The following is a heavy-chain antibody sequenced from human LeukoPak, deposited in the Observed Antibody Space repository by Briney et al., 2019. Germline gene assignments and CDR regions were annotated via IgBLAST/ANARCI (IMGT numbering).Heavy chain of an antibody. V-gene: IGHV4-34*01. D-gene: IGHD3-10*01. CDR3: ARDRRGRYYYGSGSPPQSLFDY. CDR2: TYHSGST. CDR1: GGSFSGYY. J-gene: IGHJ4*02. Sequence: SETLSLTCAVYGGSFSGYYWSWIRQSPGKGLEWIGKTYHSGSTNYNSSLKSRVTISLDTSKNQFSLKLSSVTAADTAVYYCARDRRGRYYYGSGSPPQSLFDYWGQGTLVTVSS.